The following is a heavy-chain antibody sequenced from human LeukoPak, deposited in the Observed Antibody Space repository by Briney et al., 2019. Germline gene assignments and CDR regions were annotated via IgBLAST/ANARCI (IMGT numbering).Heavy chain of an antibody. CDR3: AKDRRVTVCCDAFDI. D-gene: IGHD2-21*02. V-gene: IGHV3-23*01. Sequence: PSETLSLTCTVSGGSISTTNYYWGWIRQAPGKGLEWVSAISGSGGSTYYADSVKGRFTISRDNSKNTLYLQMNSLRAEDTAVYYCAKDRRVTVCCDAFDIWGQGTMVTVSS. CDR2: ISGSGGST. CDR1: GGSISTTNYY. J-gene: IGHJ3*02.